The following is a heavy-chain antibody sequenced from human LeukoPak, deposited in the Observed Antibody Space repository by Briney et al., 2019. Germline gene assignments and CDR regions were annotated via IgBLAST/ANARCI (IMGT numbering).Heavy chain of an antibody. Sequence: KTSETPSLTCAVYGGSFSGYYWSWIRQPPGKGLEWIGEINHSGSTNYNPSLKSRVTISVDTSKNQFSLKLSSVTAADTAVYYCARGLKDIVVVPAAVQYYFDYWGQGTLVTVSS. J-gene: IGHJ4*02. V-gene: IGHV4-34*01. CDR2: INHSGST. CDR1: GGSFSGYY. D-gene: IGHD2-2*02. CDR3: ARGLKDIVVVPAAVQYYFDY.